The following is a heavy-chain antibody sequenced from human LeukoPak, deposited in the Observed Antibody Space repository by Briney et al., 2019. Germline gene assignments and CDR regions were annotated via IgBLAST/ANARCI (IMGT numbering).Heavy chain of an antibody. V-gene: IGHV4-39*07. J-gene: IGHJ6*03. CDR3: ARRGHSSGWSYYYYYMDV. D-gene: IGHD6-19*01. CDR2: IDHSGST. CDR1: GGSISSSSYC. Sequence: SETLSLTCTVSGGSISSSSYCWGWIRQPPGKGLEWIGEIDHSGSTNYNPSLKSRVTISVDTSKNQFSLKLSSVTAADTAVYYCARRGHSSGWSYYYYYMDVWGKGTTVTVSS.